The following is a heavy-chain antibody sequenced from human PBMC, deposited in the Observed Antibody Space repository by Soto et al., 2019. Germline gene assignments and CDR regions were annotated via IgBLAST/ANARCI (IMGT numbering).Heavy chain of an antibody. CDR1: GGSISSGDYY. V-gene: IGHV4-30-4*01. CDR2: IYYSGST. J-gene: IGHJ4*02. D-gene: IGHD3-22*01. Sequence: SETLSLTCTVSGGSISSGDYYWSWIRQPPGKGLEWIGYIYYSGSTYYNPSLKSRVTISVGTSKNQFSLKLSSVTAADTAVYYCARELNYYDSRYFDYWGQGTLVTVSS. CDR3: ARELNYYDSRYFDY.